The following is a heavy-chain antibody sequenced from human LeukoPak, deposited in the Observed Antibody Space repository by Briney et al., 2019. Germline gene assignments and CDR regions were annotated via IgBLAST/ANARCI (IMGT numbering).Heavy chain of an antibody. D-gene: IGHD2-21*02. V-gene: IGHV3-48*01. CDR3: ASNVVVTRGAFDL. Sequence: GGSLRLSCTASGFTFTGFSMNWVRQAPGKGLEWVAYMTDSDKTIYYADFVKGRLTMSRDNAKNSLYLQMNSLRAEDTAMYYCASNVVVTRGAFDLWGQGTMVTVSS. CDR2: MTDSDKTI. J-gene: IGHJ3*01. CDR1: GFTFTGFS.